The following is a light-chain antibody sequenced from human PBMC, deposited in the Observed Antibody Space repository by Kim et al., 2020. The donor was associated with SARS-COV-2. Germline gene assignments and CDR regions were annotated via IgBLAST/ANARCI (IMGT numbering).Light chain of an antibody. Sequence: VSPGDRATLSCMASQSVVRNVAWCQQKDGQPPRLLIYDAYTRATGVPDRLSGSGSGTDFTLTITSLQPEDLAVYYCQQYNRWPPWTFGRGTKL. V-gene: IGKV3-15*01. CDR1: QSVVRN. CDR2: DAY. J-gene: IGKJ1*01. CDR3: QQYNRWPPWT.